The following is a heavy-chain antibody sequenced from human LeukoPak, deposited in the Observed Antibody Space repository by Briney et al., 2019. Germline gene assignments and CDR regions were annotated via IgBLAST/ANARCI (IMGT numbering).Heavy chain of an antibody. CDR3: ASALSGPNDY. Sequence: PSETLSLTCTVSGGSISSYYWSWIRQPPGKGLEWIGYVYYSGSTNYNPSLKSRVTISVDTSKNQFSLKLSSVTAADTAVYYCASALSGPNDYWGQGTLVTVSS. V-gene: IGHV4-59*08. CDR2: VYYSGST. J-gene: IGHJ4*02. CDR1: GGSISSYY.